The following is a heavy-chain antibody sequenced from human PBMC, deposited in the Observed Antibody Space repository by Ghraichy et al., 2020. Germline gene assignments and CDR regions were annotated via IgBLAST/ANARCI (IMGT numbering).Heavy chain of an antibody. J-gene: IGHJ4*02. CDR3: AAIKGHSGYFDY. V-gene: IGHV3-23*01. D-gene: IGHD5-12*01. CDR2: ISGSGTST. CDR1: GFTFSTSA. Sequence: GESLNISCAASGFTFSTSAMGWVRQAPGKGLEWVSTISGSGTSTYYADSVKGRFTIFRDNSNNPLYLQMSRLEAEGTAVYYCAAIKGHSGYFDYWGQGTLVTVSS.